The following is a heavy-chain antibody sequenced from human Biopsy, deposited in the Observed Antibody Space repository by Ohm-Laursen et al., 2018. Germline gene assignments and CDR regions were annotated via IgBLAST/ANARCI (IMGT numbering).Heavy chain of an antibody. CDR2: ILYSANT. V-gene: IGHV4-31*03. D-gene: IGHD5-12*01. CDR1: GVSINGGRYY. Sequence: SETLSLTCTVSGVSINGGRYYWNWIRHHPGKGPEWIGNILYSANTYYNPSLKSRVTISVDTSKNQFSLKLSSVTAADTAVYYCARLGSGDYFPTFFDFWGQGALVAVSS. J-gene: IGHJ4*02. CDR3: ARLGSGDYFPTFFDF.